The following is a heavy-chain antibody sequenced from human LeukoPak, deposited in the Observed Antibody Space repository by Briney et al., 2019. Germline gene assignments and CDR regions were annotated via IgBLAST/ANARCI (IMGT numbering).Heavy chain of an antibody. Sequence: TGGSLRLSCAASGFTFSSYAMHWVRQAPGKGLEWVAVISYDGSNKYYADSVKGRFTISRDNSKNTLYLQMNSLRAEDTAVYYCARDLPGYCSSTSCYTSNYFDYWGQGTLVTVSS. J-gene: IGHJ4*02. V-gene: IGHV3-30-3*01. CDR3: ARDLPGYCSSTSCYTSNYFDY. D-gene: IGHD2-2*02. CDR2: ISYDGSNK. CDR1: GFTFSSYA.